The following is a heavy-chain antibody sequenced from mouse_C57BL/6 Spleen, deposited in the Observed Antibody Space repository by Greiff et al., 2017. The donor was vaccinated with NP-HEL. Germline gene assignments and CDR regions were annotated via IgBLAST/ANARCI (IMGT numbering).Heavy chain of an antibody. CDR2: INPNYGTT. CDR1: GYSFTDYN. V-gene: IGHV1-39*01. J-gene: IGHJ2*01. Sequence: VHVKQSGPELVKPGASVKISCKASGYSFTDYNMNWVKQSNGKSLEWIGVINPNYGTTSYNQKFKGKATLTVDQSSSTAYMQLNSLTSEDSAVYYCASEGNYYGSSYNFDYWGQGTTLTVSS. D-gene: IGHD1-1*01. CDR3: ASEGNYYGSSYNFDY.